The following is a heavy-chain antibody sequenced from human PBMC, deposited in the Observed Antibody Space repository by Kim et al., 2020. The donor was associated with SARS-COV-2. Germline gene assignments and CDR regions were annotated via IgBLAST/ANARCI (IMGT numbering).Heavy chain of an antibody. J-gene: IGHJ6*02. D-gene: IGHD3-9*01. Sequence: GGSLRLSCAASGFTFSSYAMSWVRQAPGKGLEWVSAISGSGGSTYYADSVKGRFTISRDNSKNTLYLQMNSLRAEDTAVYYCAKDSGSNWVRYFDWLFYNGMDVWGQGTTVTVSS. V-gene: IGHV3-23*01. CDR2: ISGSGGST. CDR3: AKDSGSNWVRYFDWLFYNGMDV. CDR1: GFTFSSYA.